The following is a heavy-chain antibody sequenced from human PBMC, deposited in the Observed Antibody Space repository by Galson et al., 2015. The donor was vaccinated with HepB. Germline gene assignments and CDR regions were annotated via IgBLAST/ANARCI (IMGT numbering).Heavy chain of an antibody. V-gene: IGHV1-2*06. D-gene: IGHD1-14*01. CDR3: ARTPRNSNYYGMDV. CDR1: GYIFSGYY. Sequence: SVKVSCKASGYIFSGYYMNWVRQAPGQGLEWMGRINPNSGDTNYAKKFQGRVTMTRDTSIRTAYMELSRLRSDDTAVYYCARTPRNSNYYGMDVWGQGTTVTVSS. J-gene: IGHJ6*02. CDR2: INPNSGDT.